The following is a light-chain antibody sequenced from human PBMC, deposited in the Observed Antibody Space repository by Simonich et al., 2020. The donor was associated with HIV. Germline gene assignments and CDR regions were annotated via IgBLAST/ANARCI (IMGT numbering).Light chain of an antibody. V-gene: IGKV3-15*01. CDR2: SAS. J-gene: IGKJ1*01. CDR1: QSVSSN. Sequence: EIVMTQSPATLSVSPGERATLSCRARQSVSSNLAWYQQKPGQAPRLLIYSASTRATGIPAKFSGSWSGTEFTLTITSLQPEDFATYYCQQYKSFPTFGQGTRVEIK. CDR3: QQYKSFPT.